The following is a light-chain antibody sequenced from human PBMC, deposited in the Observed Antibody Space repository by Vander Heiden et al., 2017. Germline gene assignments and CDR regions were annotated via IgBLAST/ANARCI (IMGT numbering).Light chain of an antibody. CDR3: YSTDSSGTPH. Sequence: SYELTQPPSVSVSPGKTARITCSGDALPKKYAYWYKQKSGQAPVLVIYEDSKRPSGIPERFSGSSSGTMATLTISGAQVEDEADYYCYSTDSSGTPHFGTGTKVTVL. V-gene: IGLV3-10*01. CDR2: EDS. J-gene: IGLJ1*01. CDR1: ALPKKY.